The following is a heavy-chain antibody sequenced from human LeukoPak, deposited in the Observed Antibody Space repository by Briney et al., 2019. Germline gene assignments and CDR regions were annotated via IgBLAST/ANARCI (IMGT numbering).Heavy chain of an antibody. CDR1: GGTFSSYA. V-gene: IGHV1-69*05. CDR2: IIPIFGTA. CDR3: AREAMVARGYFDY. Sequence: ASVKVSCKASGGTFSSYAISWVRQAPGQGLEWMGGIIPIFGTANYAQKFQGRVTITTDESTSTAYMELSSLRSEDTAVYYCAREAMVARGYFDYWGQGTLVTVSS. D-gene: IGHD5-18*01. J-gene: IGHJ4*02.